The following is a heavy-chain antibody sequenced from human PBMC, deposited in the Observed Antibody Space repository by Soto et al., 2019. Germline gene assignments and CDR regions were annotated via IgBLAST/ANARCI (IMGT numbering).Heavy chain of an antibody. CDR1: GGTFSSCA. CDR3: AREDIVLVPAALYYYYGMDV. Sequence: GASVKVSCKASGGTFSSCAISWVRQAPGQGLEWMGGIIPIFGTANYAQKFQGRVTITADESTSTAYMELSSLRSEDTAVYYCAREDIVLVPAALYYYYGMDVWGQGTTVTVSS. CDR2: IIPIFGTA. J-gene: IGHJ6*02. V-gene: IGHV1-69*13. D-gene: IGHD2-2*01.